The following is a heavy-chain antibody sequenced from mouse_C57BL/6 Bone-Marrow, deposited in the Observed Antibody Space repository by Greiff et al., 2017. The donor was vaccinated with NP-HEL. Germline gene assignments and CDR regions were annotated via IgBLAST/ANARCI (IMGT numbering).Heavy chain of an antibody. CDR1: GYTFTDYN. J-gene: IGHJ3*01. D-gene: IGHD3-2*02. Sequence: EVQLQQSGPELVKPGASVKIPCKASGYTFTDYNMDWVKPSHGKSLEWIGDINPNNGGTIYNQKFKGKATLTVDKSSSTAYMELRSLTSEDTAVYYCARSDSSGPWFAYWGQGTLVTVSA. V-gene: IGHV1-18*01. CDR2: INPNNGGT. CDR3: ARSDSSGPWFAY.